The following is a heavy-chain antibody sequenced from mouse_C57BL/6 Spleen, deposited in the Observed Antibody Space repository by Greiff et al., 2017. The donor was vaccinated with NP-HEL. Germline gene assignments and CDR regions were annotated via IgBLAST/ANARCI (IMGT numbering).Heavy chain of an antibody. CDR1: GYTFTDYN. Sequence: EVQLQQSGPELVKPGASVKIPCKASGYTFTDYNMDWVKQSHGKSLEWIGDINPNNGGTIYNQKFKGKATLTVDKSSSTAYMELRSLTSEDTAVYYCARSDYDAFWFAYWGQGTLVTVSA. J-gene: IGHJ3*01. D-gene: IGHD2-4*01. V-gene: IGHV1-18*01. CDR2: INPNNGGT. CDR3: ARSDYDAFWFAY.